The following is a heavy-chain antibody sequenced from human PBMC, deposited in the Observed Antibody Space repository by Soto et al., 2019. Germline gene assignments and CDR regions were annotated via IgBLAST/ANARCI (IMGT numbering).Heavy chain of an antibody. CDR2: ISYSGSA. CDR1: GGSIDSYY. CDR3: ARDKITGLFDY. J-gene: IGHJ4*02. D-gene: IGHD2-8*02. V-gene: IGHV4-59*12. Sequence: SETLSLTCNVSGGSIDSYYWTWLRQPPGKGLEWIGYISYSGSATYNPSLQSRVTISVDTSKNQFSLKLTSVTAADTAVYYCARDKITGLFDYWGQGTLVTVSS.